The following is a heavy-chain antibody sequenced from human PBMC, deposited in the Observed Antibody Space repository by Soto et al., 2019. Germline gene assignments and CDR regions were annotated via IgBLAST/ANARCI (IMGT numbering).Heavy chain of an antibody. CDR3: ARGERTVGDYGYYYYGMDV. Sequence: QVQLVQSGAEVKKPGSSVKVSCKASGGTFSSYAISWVRQAPGQGLEWMGGIIPIYSTANYAQKFQCRVNMTADESTSTAYMELGSLRAEDTAVYYCARGERTVGDYGYYYYGMDVWGQGTTVTVSS. D-gene: IGHD4-17*01. CDR1: GGTFSSYA. V-gene: IGHV1-69*12. J-gene: IGHJ6*02. CDR2: IIPIYSTA.